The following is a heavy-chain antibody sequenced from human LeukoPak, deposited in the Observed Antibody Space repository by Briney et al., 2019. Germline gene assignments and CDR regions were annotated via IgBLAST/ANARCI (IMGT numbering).Heavy chain of an antibody. CDR3: ATDTHYYDSSGQITG. J-gene: IGHJ4*02. D-gene: IGHD3-22*01. Sequence: GASVKVSCKASGYTFTNYYIHWVRQAPGQGLEWMGVINPNGGGTSYRQKFQGRVTMTSDTSTSTVFMELSSLRSEDTAVYYCATDTHYYDSSGQITGWGQGTLVTVSS. CDR1: GYTFTNYY. V-gene: IGHV1-46*01. CDR2: INPNGGGT.